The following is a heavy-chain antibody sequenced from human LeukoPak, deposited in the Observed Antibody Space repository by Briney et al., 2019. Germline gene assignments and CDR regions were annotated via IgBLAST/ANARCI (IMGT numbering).Heavy chain of an antibody. J-gene: IGHJ4*02. Sequence: GASVKVSCKVSGYTLTELSMHWVRQAPGKGLEWMGGFDPEDGETIYAQKFQGRVTMTEDTSTDTAYMELSSLRSEDTAVYYCASRWTVAMTEKVFYDSSGYPYWGQGTLVTVSS. CDR2: FDPEDGET. V-gene: IGHV1-24*01. D-gene: IGHD3-22*01. CDR3: ASRWTVAMTEKVFYDSSGYPY. CDR1: GYTLTELS.